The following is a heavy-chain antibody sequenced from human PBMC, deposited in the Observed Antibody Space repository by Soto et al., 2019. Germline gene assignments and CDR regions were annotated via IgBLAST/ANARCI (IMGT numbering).Heavy chain of an antibody. J-gene: IGHJ4*02. D-gene: IGHD3-16*01. CDR2: ISYDGSNK. V-gene: IGHV3-30-3*01. Sequence: GGSLRLSCAASGFTFSSYAMHWVRQAPGKGLEWVAVISYDGSNKYYADSVKGRFTISRDNSKNTLYLQMNSLRAEDTAVYYCARAYFGDDGYFDYWGQGTLVTVSS. CDR3: ARAYFGDDGYFDY. CDR1: GFTFSSYA.